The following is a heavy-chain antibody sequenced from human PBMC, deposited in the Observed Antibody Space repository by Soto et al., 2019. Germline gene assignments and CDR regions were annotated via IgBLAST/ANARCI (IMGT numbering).Heavy chain of an antibody. J-gene: IGHJ5*02. Sequence: EVRLVESGGGLVKPGGSLRLSCAASGFTFSSYTMNWVRQAPGKGLECVSSISSSSTSVYYADSVKGRFTISRDNAKNSLYLQMNSLRAEDTAVYYCVSGPYFEILTGYFDPWGQGTLVTVSS. CDR1: GFTFSSYT. CDR2: ISSSSTSV. V-gene: IGHV3-21*01. CDR3: VSGPYFEILTGYFDP. D-gene: IGHD3-9*01.